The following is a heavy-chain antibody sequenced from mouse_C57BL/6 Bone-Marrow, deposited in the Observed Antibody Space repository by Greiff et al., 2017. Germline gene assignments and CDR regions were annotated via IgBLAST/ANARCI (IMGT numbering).Heavy chain of an antibody. CDR3: ARVYGYDRAWFAY. Sequence: ESGPGLVKPSQSLSLTCSVTGYSITSGYYWNWIRQFPGNKLEWMGYISYDGSNNYNPSLKNRISITRDTSKNQFFLKLNSVTTEDTATYYCARVYGYDRAWFAYWGQGTLVTGSA. D-gene: IGHD2-2*01. CDR2: ISYDGSN. V-gene: IGHV3-6*01. CDR1: GYSITSGYY. J-gene: IGHJ3*01.